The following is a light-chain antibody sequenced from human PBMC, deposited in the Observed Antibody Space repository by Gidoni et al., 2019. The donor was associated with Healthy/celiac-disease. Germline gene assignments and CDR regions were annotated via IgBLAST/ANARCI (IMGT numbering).Light chain of an antibody. V-gene: IGKV3-11*01. J-gene: IGKJ1*01. Sequence: EIVLTQSPATLSLSPGERATISCRASQSVSSYLAWYQQKPGQAPRLLIYDASNRATGIPARFSGSGSGTDFTLTISSLEPEDFAVYYCQQRSNWPSWTFGQGTKVEIK. CDR1: QSVSSY. CDR3: QQRSNWPSWT. CDR2: DAS.